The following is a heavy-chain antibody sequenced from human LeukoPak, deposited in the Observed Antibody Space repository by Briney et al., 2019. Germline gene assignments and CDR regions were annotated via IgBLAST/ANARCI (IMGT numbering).Heavy chain of an antibody. CDR3: ARDVSGWLEFDY. V-gene: IGHV1-2*02. CDR1: GYTFTGYY. J-gene: IGHJ4*02. CDR2: INPNSGGT. D-gene: IGHD6-19*01. Sequence: ASVKVSYKATGYTFTGYYMHWVRQAPGQELEWMGWINPNSGGTNYAQKFQGRVTMTRDTSISTAYMELSRLRSDDTAVYYCARDVSGWLEFDYWGQGTLVTVSS.